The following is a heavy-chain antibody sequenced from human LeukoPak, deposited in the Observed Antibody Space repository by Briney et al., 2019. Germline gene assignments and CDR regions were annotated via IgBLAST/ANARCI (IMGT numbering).Heavy chain of an antibody. CDR3: ARGDVWQWLPPG. V-gene: IGHV1-46*01. D-gene: IGHD6-19*01. CDR2: INPTALST. Sequence: IINPTALSTSYAHTFQATVTINRDKSTSKVYMEMSRLRCEDTAVYYCARGDVWQWLPPGWGQGTLVTVSS. J-gene: IGHJ4*02.